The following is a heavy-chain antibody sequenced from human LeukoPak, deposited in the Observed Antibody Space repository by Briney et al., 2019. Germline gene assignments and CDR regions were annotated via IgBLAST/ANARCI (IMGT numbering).Heavy chain of an antibody. J-gene: IGHJ6*02. CDR2: IIPILGIA. CDR1: GGTFSSYA. CDR3: ARMYGSGSNPPTGYYGMDV. D-gene: IGHD3-10*01. Sequence: SVKVSCKASGGTFSSYAISWVRQAPGQGLEWMGRIIPILGIANYAQKFQGRVTITADKSTSTAYMELSSLRSEDTAVYYCARMYGSGSNPPTGYYGMDVWGQGTTVTVSS. V-gene: IGHV1-69*04.